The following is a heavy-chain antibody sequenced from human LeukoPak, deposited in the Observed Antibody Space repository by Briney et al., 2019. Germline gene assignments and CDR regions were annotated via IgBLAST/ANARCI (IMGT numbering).Heavy chain of an antibody. V-gene: IGHV3-74*01. CDR1: GFTFSSYW. D-gene: IGHD3-9*01. CDR3: AKERRYYDILTGQAGYYYYYMDV. J-gene: IGHJ6*03. Sequence: GGSLRLSCAASGFTFSSYWMHWVRQAPGKGLVRVSRINSDGSSTSYADSVKGRFTISRDNSKNTLYLQMNSLRAEDTAVYYCAKERRYYDILTGQAGYYYYYMDVWGKGTTVTVSS. CDR2: INSDGSST.